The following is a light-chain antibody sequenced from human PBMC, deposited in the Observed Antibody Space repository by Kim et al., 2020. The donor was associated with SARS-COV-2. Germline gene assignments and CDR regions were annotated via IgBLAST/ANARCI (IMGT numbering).Light chain of an antibody. Sequence: NFMLTQPHSVSESPGKTVTVSCTRNSGPIASSYVQWYQQRPGSAPTTVIFEDDQRPSGVPDRFSGSIDRSSNSASLTISGLKTEDEADYYCQSYDRNNVIFGGGTQLTVL. J-gene: IGLJ2*01. CDR2: EDD. CDR3: QSYDRNNVI. CDR1: SGPIASSY. V-gene: IGLV6-57*04.